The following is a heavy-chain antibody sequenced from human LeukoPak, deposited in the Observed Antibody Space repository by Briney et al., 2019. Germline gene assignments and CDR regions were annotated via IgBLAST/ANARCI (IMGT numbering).Heavy chain of an antibody. D-gene: IGHD6-13*01. CDR1: GFSLSTSGVG. Sequence: SGPTLVKPTQTLTLTCTFSGFSLSTSGVGVGWIRQPPGKALEWLALIYWDDDKRYSPSLKSRLTITKDTSKNQVVLTMTNMDPVDTATYYCAHRQLKQQLARGDWFDPWGQGTLVTVSS. J-gene: IGHJ5*02. CDR2: IYWDDDK. V-gene: IGHV2-5*02. CDR3: AHRQLKQQLARGDWFDP.